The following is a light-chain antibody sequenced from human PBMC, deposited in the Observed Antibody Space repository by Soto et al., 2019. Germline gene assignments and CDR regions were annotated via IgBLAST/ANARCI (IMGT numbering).Light chain of an antibody. Sequence: QSVLTQPASVSGSPGQSITISCTGTSSDVGSHNFVSWYQHHPGKAPKLMVFEVTKRPSGVPGRFSASKSGSTASLTISGVQAEDEADYYCCSYAGTTTWVFGAGTKLTVL. CDR3: CSYAGTTTWV. J-gene: IGLJ3*02. CDR1: SSDVGSHNF. CDR2: EVT. V-gene: IGLV2-23*02.